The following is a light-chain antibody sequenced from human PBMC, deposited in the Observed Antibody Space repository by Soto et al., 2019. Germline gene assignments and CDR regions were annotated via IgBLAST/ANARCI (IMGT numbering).Light chain of an antibody. CDR2: NDN. CDR3: AAWDVSLNGHYA. CDR1: FSNIGSSS. Sequence: QAVVTQPPSVSGTPGQRVTISCSGSFSNIGSSSVNWYQQFPGTAPKLLMYNDNQWPSGVPDRFSGSRSGTSASLAISGLQSEDEADYFCAAWDVSLNGHYAFGTGTKVTVL. V-gene: IGLV1-44*01. J-gene: IGLJ1*01.